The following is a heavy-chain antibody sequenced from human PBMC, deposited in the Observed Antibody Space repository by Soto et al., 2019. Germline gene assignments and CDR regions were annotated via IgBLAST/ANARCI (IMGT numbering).Heavy chain of an antibody. CDR2: IWYDGSNK. Sequence: QVQLVESGGGVVQPGRSLRLSCAASGFTFSSYGMHWVRQASGKGLEWVAVIWYDGSNKYYADSVKGRFTISRDNSKNTLYLQMNSLRAEDTAVYYCARENYDSSGYYGYWGQGTLVTVSS. D-gene: IGHD3-22*01. J-gene: IGHJ4*02. CDR1: GFTFSSYG. V-gene: IGHV3-33*01. CDR3: ARENYDSSGYYGY.